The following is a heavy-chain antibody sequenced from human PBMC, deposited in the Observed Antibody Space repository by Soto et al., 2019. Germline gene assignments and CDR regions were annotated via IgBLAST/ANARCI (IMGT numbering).Heavy chain of an antibody. V-gene: IGHV3-33*01. CDR3: ARGRGGSYGGNSAHFDI. J-gene: IGHJ3*02. CDR2: IWYDGSKK. D-gene: IGHD4-17*01. Sequence: QVQLVESGGGVVQPGTSLRLSCEASGFTFSGFGMHWVRQAPGKGLEWVAVIWYDGSKKYYADCVKGRFTISRDNSKKALYLQMTSLRAEDTAVYYWARGRGGSYGGNSAHFDIWGQGTLVTVSS. CDR1: GFTFSGFG.